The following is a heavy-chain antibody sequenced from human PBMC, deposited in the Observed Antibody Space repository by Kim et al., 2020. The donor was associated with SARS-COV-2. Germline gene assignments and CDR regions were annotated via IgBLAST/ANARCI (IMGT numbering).Heavy chain of an antibody. V-gene: IGHV5-51*01. D-gene: IGHD3-9*01. Sequence: YSPSFQGQVTISADKYISTAYLQWSSLKASDTAIYYCARRYDILTGPIDYWGQGTLVTVSS. J-gene: IGHJ4*02. CDR3: ARRYDILTGPIDY.